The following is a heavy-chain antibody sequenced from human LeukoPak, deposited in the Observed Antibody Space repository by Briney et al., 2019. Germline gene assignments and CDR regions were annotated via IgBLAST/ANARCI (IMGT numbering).Heavy chain of an antibody. CDR3: ARGSGWLPDW. CDR1: RGSITTYY. CDR2: IYDSGNT. V-gene: IGHV4-59*01. J-gene: IGHJ4*02. Sequence: SETLSLTCTVSRGSITTYYWSWIRQPPGKGLEWIGHIYDSGNTNYNPSVKGRVTISADTSKNEFSLQLTSVTAADTAVYYCARGSGWLPDWWGQGTLVTVSS. D-gene: IGHD6-19*01.